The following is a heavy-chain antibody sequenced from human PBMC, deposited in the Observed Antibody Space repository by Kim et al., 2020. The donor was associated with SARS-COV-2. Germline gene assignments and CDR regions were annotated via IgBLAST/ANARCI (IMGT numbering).Heavy chain of an antibody. CDR3: ARLGRGDLDY. J-gene: IGHJ4*02. Sequence: TASYAQKFQGRVTITADESTSTAYMELSSLRSEDTAVYYCARLGRGDLDYWGQGTLVTVSS. D-gene: IGHD4-17*01. CDR2: TA. V-gene: IGHV1-69*01.